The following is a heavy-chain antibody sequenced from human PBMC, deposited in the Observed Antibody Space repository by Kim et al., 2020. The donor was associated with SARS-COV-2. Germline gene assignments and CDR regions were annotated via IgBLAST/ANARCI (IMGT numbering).Heavy chain of an antibody. D-gene: IGHD6-13*01. Sequence: GESLKISCKGSGYSFTSYWISWVRQMPGKGLEWMGRIDPSDSYTNYSPSFQGHVTISADKSISTAYLQWSSLKASDTAMYYCARRKAAADGLYYYGMDVWGQGTTVTVSS. J-gene: IGHJ6*02. CDR2: IDPSDSYT. V-gene: IGHV5-10-1*01. CDR3: ARRKAAADGLYYYGMDV. CDR1: GYSFTSYW.